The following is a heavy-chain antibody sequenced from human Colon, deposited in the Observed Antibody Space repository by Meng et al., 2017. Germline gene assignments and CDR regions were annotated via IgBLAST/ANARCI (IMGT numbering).Heavy chain of an antibody. Sequence: GESLKISCAVSDFTFSNYWMHWVRQAPGKGLVWVAGINSDETNTNSADSVKGRFTISRDNAKNTLYLQMNRLRAEDAAVYYCARGPDILTGSFSSYFDYWGQGTLVTVSS. V-gene: IGHV3-74*01. J-gene: IGHJ4*02. CDR1: DFTFSNYW. CDR3: ARGPDILTGSFSSYFDY. CDR2: INSDETNT. D-gene: IGHD3-9*01.